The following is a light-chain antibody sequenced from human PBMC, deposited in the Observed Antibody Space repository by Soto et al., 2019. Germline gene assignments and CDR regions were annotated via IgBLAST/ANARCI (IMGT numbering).Light chain of an antibody. Sequence: IQMTQSPSTLSASVGDRVTITSRASQSINSWLAWDQQTPGKAPKLLIYKASSLESGVPSRFSGSGSGTEFTRTRSSLQPDEFATYYCQPYNSLYTVGQGTKLAMK. CDR2: KAS. CDR3: QPYNSLYT. CDR1: QSINSW. J-gene: IGKJ2*01. V-gene: IGKV1-5*03.